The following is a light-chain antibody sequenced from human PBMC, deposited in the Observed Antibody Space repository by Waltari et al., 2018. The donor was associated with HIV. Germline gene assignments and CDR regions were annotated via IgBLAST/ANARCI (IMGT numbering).Light chain of an antibody. Sequence: QSALTQPASVSGSPGQSITISCTGTSSDICGTNYVSWYQQHPGKAPKLLIYEVTNRPSGVSNRFSGSKSGNTASLTISGLQAEYEADYYCTSYTTTSTLVFGGGTRLTVL. CDR1: SSDICGTNY. CDR3: TSYTTTSTLV. J-gene: IGLJ2*01. CDR2: EVT. V-gene: IGLV2-14*01.